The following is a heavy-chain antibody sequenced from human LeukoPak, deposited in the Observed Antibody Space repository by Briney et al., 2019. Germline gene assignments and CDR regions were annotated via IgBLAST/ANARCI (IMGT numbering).Heavy chain of an antibody. J-gene: IGHJ3*02. V-gene: IGHV3-30*18. CDR2: IPSDGSYT. Sequence: GGCLRLSCAASGFNFNSHGMHWVRQAPGKGLEWVALIPSDGSYTYYADSVKGRFTISRDNSKNTLSLQMNSVRPDDTAVYYCAKDRYGDYGPFDNWGQGTMVTVSS. CDR3: AKDRYGDYGPFDN. CDR1: GFNFNSHG. D-gene: IGHD4-17*01.